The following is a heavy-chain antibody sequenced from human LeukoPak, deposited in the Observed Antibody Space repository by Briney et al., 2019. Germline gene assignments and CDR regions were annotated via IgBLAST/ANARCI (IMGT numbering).Heavy chain of an antibody. J-gene: IGHJ4*02. CDR3: SRDSGYCSGGSCWYFDF. Sequence: AASVKVSCKASGYTFTGYYIHWVRQAPGQGLEWMGWINPNSGGTNYAQKFQGRVTMTRDTSMSTAYMELSGLRSDDTAVYYCSRDSGYCSGGSCWYFDFWGQGTLVTVSA. D-gene: IGHD2-15*01. V-gene: IGHV1-2*02. CDR1: GYTFTGYY. CDR2: INPNSGGT.